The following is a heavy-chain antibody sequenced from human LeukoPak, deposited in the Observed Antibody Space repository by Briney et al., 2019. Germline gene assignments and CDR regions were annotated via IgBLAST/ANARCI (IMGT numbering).Heavy chain of an antibody. CDR3: AKARGRGSYSRSFDY. CDR1: GFTFSSYA. CDR2: ISGSGGST. J-gene: IGHJ4*02. V-gene: IGHV3-23*01. Sequence: QSGGSLRLSCAASGFTFSSYAMSWVRRAPGKGLEWVSAISGSGGSTYYADSVKGRFTISRDNSKNTLYLQMNSLRAEDTAVYYCAKARGRGSYSRSFDYWGQGTLVTVSS. D-gene: IGHD1-26*01.